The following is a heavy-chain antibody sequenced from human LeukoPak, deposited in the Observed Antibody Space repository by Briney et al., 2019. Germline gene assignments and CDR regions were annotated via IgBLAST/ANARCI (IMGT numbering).Heavy chain of an antibody. V-gene: IGHV1-69*04. D-gene: IGHD3-22*01. CDR3: ARAEDYDSSGYPMGY. Sequence: ASVKVSCKASGGTFSSYAISWVRQAPGQGLEWMGRIIPILGIANYAQKFQGRVTITADKSTSTAYMELSSLRSEDTAVYYCARAEDYDSSGYPMGYWGQGTLVTVSS. CDR2: IIPILGIA. CDR1: GGTFSSYA. J-gene: IGHJ4*02.